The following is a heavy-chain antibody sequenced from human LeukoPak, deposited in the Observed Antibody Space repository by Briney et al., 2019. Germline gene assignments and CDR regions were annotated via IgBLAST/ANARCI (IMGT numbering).Heavy chain of an antibody. CDR1: GGSISSYY. D-gene: IGHD3-22*01. V-gene: IGHV4-59*01. CDR3: ACLTTADAFDI. J-gene: IGHJ3*02. Sequence: SEPLSLTCTVSGGSISSYYWSWIRQPPGKGLEWIGYSYDSGSTNYNPSLKSRVTISVDTYKNQFSLKLSSVTAADTAVYYCACLTTADAFDIWGQGTMVTVSS. CDR2: SYDSGST.